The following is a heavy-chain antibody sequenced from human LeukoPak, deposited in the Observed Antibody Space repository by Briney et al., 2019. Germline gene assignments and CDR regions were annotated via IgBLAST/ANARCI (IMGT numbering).Heavy chain of an antibody. V-gene: IGHV4-34*01. CDR2: INHSGST. J-gene: IGHJ4*02. Sequence: SETLSLTCAVYGGSFSGYYWSWIRQPPGKGLEWIGEINHSGSTNYNPSLKSRVTISVDTSKNQFSLKLSSVTAADTAVYYCARHVYGEYGPGDYWGQGILVTVSS. D-gene: IGHD4-17*01. CDR3: ARHVYGEYGPGDY. CDR1: GGSFSGYY.